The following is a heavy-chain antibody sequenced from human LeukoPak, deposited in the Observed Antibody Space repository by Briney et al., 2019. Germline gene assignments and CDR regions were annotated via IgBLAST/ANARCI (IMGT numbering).Heavy chain of an antibody. V-gene: IGHV1-69*05. CDR3: ARENCSGGSCYSDASYGFDY. Sequence: ASVKVSCKASGGTFSSYAISWVRQAPGQGLEWMGRIIPIFGTANYAQKFQGRVTITTDESTSTAYMELSSLRSEDTAVYYCARENCSGGSCYSDASYGFDYWGQGTLVTVSS. CDR1: GGTFSSYA. J-gene: IGHJ4*02. CDR2: IIPIFGTA. D-gene: IGHD2-15*01.